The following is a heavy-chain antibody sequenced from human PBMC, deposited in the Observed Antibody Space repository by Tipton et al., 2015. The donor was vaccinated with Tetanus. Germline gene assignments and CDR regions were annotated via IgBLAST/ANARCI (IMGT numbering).Heavy chain of an antibody. CDR3: ARDDMIGTSDY. J-gene: IGHJ4*02. D-gene: IGHD1-1*01. V-gene: IGHV3-21*01. CDR1: GFTFSNYR. CDR2: ISSTSSYI. Sequence: SLRLSCEVSGFTFSNYRMNWVRQAPGKGLEWVSSISSTSSYINYSDSVKGRFTISRDNAKNSLYLQMNSLRAEDTAVYYCARDDMIGTSDYWGQGTLVTVSS.